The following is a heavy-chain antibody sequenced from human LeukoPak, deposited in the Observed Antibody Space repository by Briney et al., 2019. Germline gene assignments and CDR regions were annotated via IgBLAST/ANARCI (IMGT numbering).Heavy chain of an antibody. CDR2: IKQDGSEK. J-gene: IGHJ4*02. Sequence: PGGSLRLSCAASGPTFSSYWMTWVRQAPGKGLEWVANIKQDGSEKYYVDSVKGRFTISRDNAKNSLYLQMNSLRAEGTAVYYCAAGDGGDYWGQGTLVTVSS. CDR1: GPTFSSYW. CDR3: AAGDGGDY. V-gene: IGHV3-7*01. D-gene: IGHD7-27*01.